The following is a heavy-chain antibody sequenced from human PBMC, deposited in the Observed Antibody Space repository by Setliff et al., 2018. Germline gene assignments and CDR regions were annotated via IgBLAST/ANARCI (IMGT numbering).Heavy chain of an antibody. D-gene: IGHD6-19*01. CDR1: GYTFTSYY. Sequence: ASVKVSCKASGYTFTSYYMHWVRQAPGQGLEWMGIINPSGGSTSYAQKFQGRVTMTRDTSTSTVYMELSSLRSEDTALYYCASSESVGAFDIWGQGTMVTVSS. J-gene: IGHJ3*02. V-gene: IGHV1-46*01. CDR2: INPSGGST. CDR3: ASSESVGAFDI.